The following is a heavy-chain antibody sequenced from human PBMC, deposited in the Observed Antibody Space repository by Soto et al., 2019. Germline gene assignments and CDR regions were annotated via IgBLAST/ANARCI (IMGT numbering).Heavy chain of an antibody. CDR2: IYFSGST. Sequence: QLQLQESGPGLVKPSETLSLTCTVSGGSISSSSYYWGWIRQPPGKGLEWIGSIYFSGSTYYNPSTNSRVTISVDTSINEFSLKLISVTAAETAVYYCGRQGGGPFVVVSATHFDYWGQGILVTVSS. CDR1: GGSISSSSYY. D-gene: IGHD2-21*01. CDR3: GRQGGGPFVVVSATHFDY. V-gene: IGHV4-39*01. J-gene: IGHJ4*02.